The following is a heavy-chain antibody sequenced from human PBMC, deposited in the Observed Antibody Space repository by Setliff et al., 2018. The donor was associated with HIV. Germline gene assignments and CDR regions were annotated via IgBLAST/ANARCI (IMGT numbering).Heavy chain of an antibody. D-gene: IGHD1-26*01. CDR2: INPSGGST. J-gene: IGHJ6*03. CDR3: ARGGHYSGSYLPRDYYMDV. V-gene: IGHV1-46*01. CDR1: GYTFSGYY. Sequence: GASVKVSCKASGYTFSGYYLHWVRRAPGQGLEWLGMINPSGGSTTYAQKFQGRVTMTRDTFTSTVYMDLSSLRSEDTAVYYCARGGHYSGSYLPRDYYMDVWGKGTTVTVSS.